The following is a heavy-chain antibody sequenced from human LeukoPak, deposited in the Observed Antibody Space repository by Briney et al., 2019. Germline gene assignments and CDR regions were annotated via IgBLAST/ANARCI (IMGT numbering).Heavy chain of an antibody. CDR1: GFTFSNYA. J-gene: IGHJ2*01. CDR3: AKEGTWGNWYFDL. Sequence: GGSLRLSCAASGFTFSNYAMYWVRQAPGKGLEWVALISHDGSNKNYADSVKGRFTISRDNSKNTLYLQMNSLRAEDTAVYYCAKEGTWGNWYFDLWGRGTLVIVTS. D-gene: IGHD1-7*01. CDR2: ISHDGSNK. V-gene: IGHV3-30-3*01.